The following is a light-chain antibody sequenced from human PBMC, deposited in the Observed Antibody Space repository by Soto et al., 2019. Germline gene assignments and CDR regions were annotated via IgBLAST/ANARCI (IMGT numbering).Light chain of an antibody. CDR1: SSNIGTNH. CDR3: VAWDDSLNGHVV. CDR2: GNN. V-gene: IGLV1-44*01. Sequence: QSVLTQPPSASGTPGQRVAISCSGGSSNIGTNHVNWYQQLPGTAPKLLIYGNNQRPSGVPDRFSGSRSGTSASLAISGLQSEDEADYYCVAWDDSLNGHVVFGGGTQLTVL. J-gene: IGLJ2*01.